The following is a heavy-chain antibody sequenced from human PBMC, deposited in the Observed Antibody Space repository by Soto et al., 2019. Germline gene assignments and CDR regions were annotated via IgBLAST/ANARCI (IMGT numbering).Heavy chain of an antibody. D-gene: IGHD3-10*01. V-gene: IGHV1-69*12. CDR2: IIPIFGTA. Sequence: QVQLVQSGAEVKKPGSSVKVSCKASGGTFSSYAISWLRQAPGQGLEWMGGIIPIFGTANYAQKFQGRVTITADESTSTSYMKLSSLGSEDTLVFYFGEGRALGAPCRHYYYGMDVWGQGTTVTVSS. CDR1: GGTFSSYA. J-gene: IGHJ6*02. CDR3: GEGRALGAPCRHYYYGMDV.